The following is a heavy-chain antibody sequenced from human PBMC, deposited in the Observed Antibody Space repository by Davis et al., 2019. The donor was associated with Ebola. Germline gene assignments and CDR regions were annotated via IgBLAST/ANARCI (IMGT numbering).Heavy chain of an antibody. V-gene: IGHV1-2*04. CDR2: INPKSGGT. J-gene: IGHJ6*03. CDR1: GYTFIDYY. D-gene: IGHD5/OR15-5a*01. Sequence: AASVKVSCKASGYTFIDYYIHWMRQAPGQGLEWMGWINPKSGGTKYAQKFQDWVTMTRDTSISTAYVELSGLTSDDTALYSCARAVSPTPDYYMDVWGKGTAVTVSS. CDR3: ARAVSPTPDYYMDV.